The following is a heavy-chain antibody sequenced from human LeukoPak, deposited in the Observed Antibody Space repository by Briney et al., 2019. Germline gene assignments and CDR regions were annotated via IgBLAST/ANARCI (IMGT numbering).Heavy chain of an antibody. D-gene: IGHD5-12*01. CDR2: IYSGGST. V-gene: IGHV3-53*01. J-gene: IGHJ4*02. Sequence: GRSLRLSCAASGLIFSRDGMHWVRQAPGKGLEWVSVIYSGGSTYYADSVKGRFTISRDNSKNTLYLQMNSLRAEDTAVYYCARVAGYDYGFFDYWGQGTLVTVSS. CDR1: GLIFSRDG. CDR3: ARVAGYDYGFFDY.